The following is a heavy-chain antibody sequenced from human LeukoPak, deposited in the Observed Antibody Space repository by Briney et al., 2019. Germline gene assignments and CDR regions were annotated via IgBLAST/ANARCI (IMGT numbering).Heavy chain of an antibody. Sequence: GGSLRLSCAASGFTFSSYRMNWVRQAPGKWLEWVSSISSSSSYIYYADSVKGRFTISRDNAKNSLYLQMNSLRAEDTAVYYCASLLSGYLDLDYWGQGTLVTVSS. CDR1: GFTFSSYR. CDR3: ASLLSGYLDLDY. CDR2: ISSSSSYI. V-gene: IGHV3-21*01. D-gene: IGHD3-22*01. J-gene: IGHJ4*02.